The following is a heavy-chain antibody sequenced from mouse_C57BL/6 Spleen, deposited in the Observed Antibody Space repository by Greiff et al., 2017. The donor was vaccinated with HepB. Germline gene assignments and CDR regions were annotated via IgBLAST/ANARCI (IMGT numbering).Heavy chain of an antibody. CDR1: GYTFTDYY. CDR3: ARQLRLPFDY. J-gene: IGHJ2*01. Sequence: EVQLQQSGPELVKPGASVKISCKASGYTFTDYYMNWVKQSHGKSLEWIGDINPNNGGTSYNQKFKGKATLTVDKSSSTAYRELRSLTSEDSAVYYCARQLRLPFDYWGQGTTLTVSS. V-gene: IGHV1-26*01. CDR2: INPNNGGT. D-gene: IGHD3-2*02.